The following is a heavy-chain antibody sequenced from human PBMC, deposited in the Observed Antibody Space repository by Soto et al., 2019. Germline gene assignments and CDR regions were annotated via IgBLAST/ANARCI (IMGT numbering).Heavy chain of an antibody. J-gene: IGHJ4*02. CDR1: GFTFSSYA. CDR3: ARQGSGSSSSNFDY. CDR2: ISYDGSNK. D-gene: IGHD3-10*01. V-gene: IGHV3-30-3*01. Sequence: QVQLVESGGGVVQPGRSLRLSCAASGFTFSSYAMHWVRQAPGKGLEWVAVISYDGSNKDYADSVKGRFTISRDNSEHTLYLQMNILRAEDTAVYYCARQGSGSSSSNFDYWGQGTLVTVSS.